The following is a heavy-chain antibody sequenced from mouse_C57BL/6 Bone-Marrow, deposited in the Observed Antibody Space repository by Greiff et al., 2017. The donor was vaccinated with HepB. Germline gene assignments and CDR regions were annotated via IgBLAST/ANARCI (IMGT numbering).Heavy chain of an antibody. Sequence: EVMLVESGGDLVKPGGSLNLSCAASGFTFSSYGMSWVRQTPDKRLEWVATISSGGSYTYYPDSVKGRFTISRDNAKNTLYLQMSSLKSEDTAMYYCARRGYGSSHWYFDVWGTGTTVTVSS. CDR1: GFTFSSYG. J-gene: IGHJ1*03. CDR2: ISSGGSYT. V-gene: IGHV5-6*02. CDR3: ARRGYGSSHWYFDV. D-gene: IGHD1-1*01.